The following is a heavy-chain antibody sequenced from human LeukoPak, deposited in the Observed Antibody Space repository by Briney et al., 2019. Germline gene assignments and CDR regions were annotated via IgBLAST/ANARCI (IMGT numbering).Heavy chain of an antibody. Sequence: PGGSLRLSCAASGFTFSSYWMNWVRQAPGEGLEWVANIKHDGSAQYYVDSVKGRFTISRDNAKNTLYLQMNSLRAEDTAVYYCAKDSTIVVVPAAISEGVDYWGQGTLVTVSS. V-gene: IGHV3-7*03. J-gene: IGHJ4*02. CDR3: AKDSTIVVVPAAISEGVDY. D-gene: IGHD2-2*02. CDR2: IKHDGSAQ. CDR1: GFTFSSYW.